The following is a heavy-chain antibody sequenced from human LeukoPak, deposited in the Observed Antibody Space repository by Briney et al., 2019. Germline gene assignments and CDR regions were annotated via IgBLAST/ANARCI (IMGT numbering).Heavy chain of an antibody. J-gene: IGHJ4*02. Sequence: GGSLRLSCAASGFTLSSYWMSWVRQAPGKGLEWVANIKQDGSVKRYVESVKGRFTVSRDNGKSSLYLQMNSLRVEDTALYYCVRQFASWGQGTLVTVSS. CDR2: IKQDGSVK. CDR1: GFTLSSYW. V-gene: IGHV3-7*01. CDR3: VRQFAS.